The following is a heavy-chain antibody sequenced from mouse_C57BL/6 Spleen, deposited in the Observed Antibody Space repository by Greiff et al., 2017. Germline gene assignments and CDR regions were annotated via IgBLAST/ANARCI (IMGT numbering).Heavy chain of an antibody. V-gene: IGHV1-80*01. J-gene: IGHJ1*03. Sequence: LVESGAELVKPGASVKISCKASGYAFSSYWMNWVKQRPGKGLEWIGQIYPGDGDTNYNGKFKGKATRTADKSSSTAYMQLRSLTSEDSAVYFCARVYYGSNWYFDVWGTGTTVTVSS. CDR3: ARVYYGSNWYFDV. D-gene: IGHD1-1*01. CDR1: GYAFSSYW. CDR2: IYPGDGDT.